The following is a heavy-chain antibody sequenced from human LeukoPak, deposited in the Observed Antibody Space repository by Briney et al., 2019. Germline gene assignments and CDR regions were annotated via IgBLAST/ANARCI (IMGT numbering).Heavy chain of an antibody. Sequence: GGSLRLSCAASGFTVSSNYMSWVRQAPGKGLEGVSVIYSGGSTYYADSVKGRFTISRDNSKNTLYHQMNSLRAEDTAVYYCARDAAGAGGSWSGSYFDYWGQGTLVTVSS. CDR3: ARDAAGAGGSWSGSYFDY. CDR2: IYSGGST. V-gene: IGHV3-53*01. CDR1: GFTVSSNY. J-gene: IGHJ4*02. D-gene: IGHD2-8*02.